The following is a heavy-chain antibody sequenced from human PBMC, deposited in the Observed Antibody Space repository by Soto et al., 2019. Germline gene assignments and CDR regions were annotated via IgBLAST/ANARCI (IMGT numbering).Heavy chain of an antibody. J-gene: IGHJ4*02. CDR1: GFTLSSYS. Sequence: EVQLVESGGGLVKPGGSLRLSCAASGFTLSSYSMNWVRQAPGKGLEWVSSISSSSSYIYYADSVKGRFTISRDNAKNSLYLQMNSLRAEDTAVYYCARVASPGGGNWGQGTLVTVSS. CDR2: ISSSSSYI. V-gene: IGHV3-21*01. CDR3: ARVASPGGGN. D-gene: IGHD1-26*01.